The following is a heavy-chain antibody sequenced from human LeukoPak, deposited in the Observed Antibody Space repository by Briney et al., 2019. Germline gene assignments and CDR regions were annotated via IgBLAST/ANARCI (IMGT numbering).Heavy chain of an antibody. J-gene: IGHJ5*02. CDR2: IYYSGST. V-gene: IGHV4-59*01. Sequence: SETLSLTCTVSGGSMSGYYWNWIRQPPGKGLEWIGFIYYSGSTNYNPSLKSRVTISVNTSKNQISLNLTSVTAADMAVYYCASLRHSGWYNWFDPWGQGTLVTVSS. D-gene: IGHD6-19*01. CDR3: ASLRHSGWYNWFDP. CDR1: GGSMSGYY.